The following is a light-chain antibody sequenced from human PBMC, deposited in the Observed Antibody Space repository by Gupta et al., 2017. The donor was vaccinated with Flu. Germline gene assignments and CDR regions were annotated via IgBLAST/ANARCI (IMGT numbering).Light chain of an antibody. CDR3: CSYTDAATCWV. CDR1: SGSIAGNNE. Sequence: TLSCTGTSGSIAGNNEHSWYQQQAGVPPTLLLYEIHRPSSVLAGCFSGSESDNTSALTITGLQAAEDATYDCCSYTDAATCWVFGGGTTVTVL. CDR2: EIH. V-gene: IGLV2-11*03. J-gene: IGLJ3*02.